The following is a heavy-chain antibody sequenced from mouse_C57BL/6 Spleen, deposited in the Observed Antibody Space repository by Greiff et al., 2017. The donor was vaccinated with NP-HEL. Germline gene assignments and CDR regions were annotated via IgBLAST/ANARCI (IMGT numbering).Heavy chain of an antibody. V-gene: IGHV5-17*01. CDR1: GFTFSDYG. CDR2: ISSGSSTI. J-gene: IGHJ1*03. CDR3: ARTYSNYRYWYFDV. D-gene: IGHD2-5*01. Sequence: EVQLVESGGGLVKPGGSLKLSCAASGFTFSDYGMHWVRQAPEKGLEWVAYISSGSSTIYYADTVKGRFTISRDNAKNTRFLQMTSLRSEDTAMYYCARTYSNYRYWYFDVWGTGTTVTVSS.